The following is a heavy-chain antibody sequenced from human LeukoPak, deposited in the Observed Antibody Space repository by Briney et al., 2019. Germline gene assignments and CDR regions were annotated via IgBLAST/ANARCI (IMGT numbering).Heavy chain of an antibody. J-gene: IGHJ4*02. CDR3: ARGITGTTMDFDY. Sequence: NPSQTLSLTCTVSGGSISSGGYYWSWIRQHPGQGLEWIGYIYYSGSTYYNPSLKSRVTISVDTSKNQFSLKLSSVTAADTAVYYCARGITGTTMDFDYWGQGTLVTVSS. V-gene: IGHV4-31*03. CDR2: IYYSGST. D-gene: IGHD1-7*01. CDR1: GGSISSGGYY.